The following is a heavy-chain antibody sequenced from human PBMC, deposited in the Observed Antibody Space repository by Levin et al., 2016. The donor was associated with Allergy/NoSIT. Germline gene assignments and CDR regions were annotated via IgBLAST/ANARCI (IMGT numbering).Heavy chain of an antibody. D-gene: IGHD3-3*02. CDR2: IQSSGSIV. CDR3: ARGHFGLDV. J-gene: IGHJ6*02. CDR1: GFTFSDHY. V-gene: IGHV3-11*01. Sequence: GGSLRLSCAASGFTFSDHYMSWIRQAPGKGLEWVAYIQSSGSIVYYADSVKGRFTISRDNAKNSLFLQMNSLRAEDTAVYYCARGHFGLDVWGQGTTVTVSS.